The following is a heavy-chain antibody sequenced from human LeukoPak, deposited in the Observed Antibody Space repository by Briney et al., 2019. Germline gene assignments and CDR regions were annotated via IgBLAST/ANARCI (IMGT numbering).Heavy chain of an antibody. CDR3: AREERGAFDI. Sequence: PGRSLRLSCAASGFTFSGYAMHWVRQAPGKGLEWVAVISYDGRNKYYADSVKDRFTISRDNSKTTLYLEMNSLGAEDTAVYYCAREERGAFDIWGQGTMVTVSS. J-gene: IGHJ3*02. V-gene: IGHV3-30*04. CDR2: ISYDGRNK. CDR1: GFTFSGYA.